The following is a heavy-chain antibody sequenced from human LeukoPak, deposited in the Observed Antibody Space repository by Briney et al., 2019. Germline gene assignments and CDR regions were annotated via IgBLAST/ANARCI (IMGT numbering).Heavy chain of an antibody. J-gene: IGHJ6*03. Sequence: KPSETLSLTCTVSGDSISNYYWTWIRQSPGKALEWIGYIYYTRSTKYNRSLKSRVTISVDTSKIQFSLNLYSETAADTAVYYCARSGTRAYQHMDVWGKGTTVTVSS. CDR2: IYYTRST. V-gene: IGHV4-59*01. CDR3: ARSGTRAYQHMDV. CDR1: GDSISNYY. D-gene: IGHD3-3*01.